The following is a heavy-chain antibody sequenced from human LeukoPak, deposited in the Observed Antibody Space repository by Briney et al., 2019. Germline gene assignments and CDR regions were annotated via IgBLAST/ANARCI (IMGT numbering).Heavy chain of an antibody. J-gene: IGHJ5*02. CDR2: INHSRST. CDR3: ARGRRYCSSTSCYRYHLFDVRFDP. V-gene: IGHV4-34*01. Sequence: PETLSLTCAVYGGSFSGYYWGWIRQPPGKGLEWIGEINHSRSTNYNPSLKSRVTISVDTSKNQFSLKLSSVTAADTAVYYCARGRRYCSSTSCYRYHLFDVRFDPWGQGTLVTVSS. CDR1: GGSFSGYY. D-gene: IGHD2-2*02.